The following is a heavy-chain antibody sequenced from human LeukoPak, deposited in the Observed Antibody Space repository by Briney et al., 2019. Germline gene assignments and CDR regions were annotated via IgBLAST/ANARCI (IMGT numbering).Heavy chain of an antibody. D-gene: IGHD4-17*01. V-gene: IGHV3-66*01. CDR2: IYSGGGT. Sequence: PGGSLRLSCAASGFTVKSNYMSWVRQAPGKGLEWVSVIYSGGGTYYADSVKGRFTISRDNSKNTLYLQMTSLRVEDTAVYYCARDPNGDYIGAFEIWGQGTMVTVSS. J-gene: IGHJ3*02. CDR1: GFTVKSNY. CDR3: ARDPNGDYIGAFEI.